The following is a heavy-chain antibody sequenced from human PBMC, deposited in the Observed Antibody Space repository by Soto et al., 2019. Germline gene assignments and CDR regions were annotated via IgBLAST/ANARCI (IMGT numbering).Heavy chain of an antibody. CDR1: GGSISGFY. J-gene: IGHJ4*02. CDR3: ARHEASYGSGSYPLGC. D-gene: IGHD3-10*01. CDR2: IYYNGRT. V-gene: IGHV4-59*08. Sequence: SETLSLTCTVSGGSISGFYLSWIRQFPGKGLEWIAYIYYNGRTEYNPSLKSRVTISAKNQFSLILSSVTAADTAVYYCARHEASYGSGSYPLGCWGRGTLVTV.